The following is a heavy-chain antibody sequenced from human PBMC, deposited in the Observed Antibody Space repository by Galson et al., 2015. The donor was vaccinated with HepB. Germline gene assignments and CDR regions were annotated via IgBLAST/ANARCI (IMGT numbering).Heavy chain of an antibody. J-gene: IGHJ2*01. CDR2: IYYSGST. V-gene: IGHV4-31*03. CDR3: AGGNPRHWYFDL. D-gene: IGHD1-14*01. Sequence: LSLTCTVSGGSISSGGYYWSWIRQHPGKGLEWIGYIYYSGSTYYNPSLKSRVTISVDTSKNQFSLKLSSVTAADTAVYYCAGGNPRHWYFDLWGRGTLVTVSS. CDR1: GGSISSGGYY.